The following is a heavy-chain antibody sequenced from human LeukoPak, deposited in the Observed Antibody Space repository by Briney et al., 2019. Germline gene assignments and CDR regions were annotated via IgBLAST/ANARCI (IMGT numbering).Heavy chain of an antibody. Sequence: ETLSLTCTVSGGSISSSSYYWGWIRQPPGKGLEWIGSIYYSGSTYYNPSLKSRVTISVDTSKNQFSLKLSSVTAADTAVYYCARAYYYDSSGYYYGKGLFDYWGQGTLVTVSS. J-gene: IGHJ4*02. CDR2: IYYSGST. V-gene: IGHV4-39*07. D-gene: IGHD3-22*01. CDR3: ARAYYYDSSGYYYGKGLFDY. CDR1: GGSISSSSYY.